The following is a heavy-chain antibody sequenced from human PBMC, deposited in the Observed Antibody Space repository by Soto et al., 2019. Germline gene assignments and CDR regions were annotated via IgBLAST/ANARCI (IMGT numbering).Heavy chain of an antibody. CDR3: ARFNWYFDL. V-gene: IGHV4-59*01. CDR1: GGSISSYY. CDR2: LYYRGST. Sequence: QVQLQESGPGLVKPSETLSLTCTVSGGSISSYYWSWIRQPPGKGLEWIGYLYYRGSTNYNPSLKSRVTISVDTSKNQFSLKLSSVTAADTAMYYCARFNWYFDLWGRGTLVTVSS. J-gene: IGHJ2*01.